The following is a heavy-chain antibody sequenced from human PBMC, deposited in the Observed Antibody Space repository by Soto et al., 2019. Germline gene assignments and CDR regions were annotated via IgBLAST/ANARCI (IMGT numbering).Heavy chain of an antibody. CDR3: AGPYYSDNSGYYPPPY. CDR2: ISYDGSSK. D-gene: IGHD3-22*01. CDR1: GFTFSSYA. Sequence: PGGSLRLSCAASGFTFSSYAMHWVRQAPGKGLEWVAFISYDGSSKYYADSVNGRFTISRDNSKNTLYLQMNSLRAEDTAVYYCAGPYYSDNSGYYPPPYWGQGTLVTVSS. J-gene: IGHJ4*02. V-gene: IGHV3-30-3*01.